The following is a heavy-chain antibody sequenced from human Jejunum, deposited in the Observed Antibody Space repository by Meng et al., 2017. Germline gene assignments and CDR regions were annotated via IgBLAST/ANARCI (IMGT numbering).Heavy chain of an antibody. J-gene: IGHJ4*02. CDR1: GFTLNRFW. CDR3: VRLLDLDY. Sequence: DVQLVESGGGLLQPGGSLRLSCAASGFTLNRFWMHWVRKALGKGLVWVSRISGDGSNTDYADSVKGRFTISRDNAENTLYLQMSSLRAEDTAVYYCVRLLDLDYWGQGTLVTVSS. CDR2: ISGDGSNT. V-gene: IGHV3-74*01. D-gene: IGHD1-1*01.